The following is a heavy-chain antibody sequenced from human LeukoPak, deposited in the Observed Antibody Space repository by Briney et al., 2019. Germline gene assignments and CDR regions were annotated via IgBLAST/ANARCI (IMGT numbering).Heavy chain of an antibody. CDR3: AGSPPTRHYYGSGSYLPSYYCHYGMDV. CDR1: GGSFSGYY. CDR2: INHSGST. J-gene: IGHJ6*04. D-gene: IGHD3-10*01. Sequence: PSETLSLTCAVYGGSFSGYYWSWIRQPPGKGLEWIGEINHSGSTNYNPSLKSRVTISVDTSKNQFSLKLSSVTAADTAVYYCAGSPPTRHYYGSGSYLPSYYCHYGMDVWGKGTTVTVSS. V-gene: IGHV4-34*01.